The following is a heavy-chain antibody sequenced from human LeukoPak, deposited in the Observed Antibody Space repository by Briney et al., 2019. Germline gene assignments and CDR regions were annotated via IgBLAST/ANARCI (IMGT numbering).Heavy chain of an antibody. J-gene: IGHJ4*02. V-gene: IGHV4-39*07. D-gene: IGHD3-22*01. Sequence: PSETLSLTCTVSGGSISSSSYYWGWIRQPPGKGLEWIGSIYYSGSTYYNPSLKSRVTISVDTSKNQFSLKLSSVTAADTAVYYCARSSESYDRSGYYSYYFDYWGQGTLVTVSS. CDR1: GGSISSSSYY. CDR2: IYYSGST. CDR3: ARSSESYDRSGYYSYYFDY.